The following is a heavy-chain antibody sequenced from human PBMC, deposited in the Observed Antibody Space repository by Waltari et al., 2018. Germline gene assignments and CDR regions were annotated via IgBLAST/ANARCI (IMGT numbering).Heavy chain of an antibody. J-gene: IGHJ4*02. V-gene: IGHV4-38-2*02. CDR2: IYHSGST. D-gene: IGHD2-2*01. Sequence: QVQLQESGPGLVKPSETLSLTCTVSGYSISSGYYWGWIRQPPGKGLEWIGSIYHSGSTYYNPSLKSRVTISVDTSKNQFSLKLSSVTAADTAVYYCANADGYLDYWGQGTLVTVSS. CDR3: ANADGYLDY. CDR1: GYSISSGYY.